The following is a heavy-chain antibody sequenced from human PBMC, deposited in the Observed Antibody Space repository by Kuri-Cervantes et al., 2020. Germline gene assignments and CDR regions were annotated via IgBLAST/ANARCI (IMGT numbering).Heavy chain of an antibody. CDR1: GGSFSGYY. CDR3: ARDGAGLFDD. V-gene: IGHV4-59*01. J-gene: IGHJ4*02. D-gene: IGHD3-16*01. CDR2: TYHSGNT. Sequence: SETLSLTCAVYGGSFSGYYWSWIRQPPGKGLEWIGYTYHSGNTNYNASLKSRVTISADTSKNQLSLKLSSVTPADTAIYYCARDGAGLFDDWGQGVLVTVSS.